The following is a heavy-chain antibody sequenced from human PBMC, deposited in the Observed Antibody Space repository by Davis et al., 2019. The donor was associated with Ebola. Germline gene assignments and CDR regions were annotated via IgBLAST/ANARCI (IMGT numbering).Heavy chain of an antibody. Sequence: AASVTVSCKASGYTFTGYYMHWVRQAPGQGLEWMGWINPNSGGPNYAQKFQGRVTMTRDTSISTAYMELTRLRSDDTAVYYCARVSGDYTTFDYWGQGTLVTVSS. CDR1: GYTFTGYY. CDR2: INPNSGGP. V-gene: IGHV1-2*02. CDR3: ARVSGDYTTFDY. D-gene: IGHD4-17*01. J-gene: IGHJ4*02.